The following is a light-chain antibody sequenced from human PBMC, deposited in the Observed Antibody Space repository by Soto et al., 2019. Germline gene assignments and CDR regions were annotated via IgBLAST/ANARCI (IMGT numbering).Light chain of an antibody. CDR3: ASWDDSLNVYV. V-gene: IGLV1-44*01. J-gene: IGLJ1*01. Sequence: QSVLTQPPSASGTPGQRVTISCSGSSSNIGMNYIFWYQQLPGTAPKLLIYSNNQRPSGVPDRFSGSKSGTSASLAISGLQSEDEADYYCASWDDSLNVYVFGTGTKLTVL. CDR2: SNN. CDR1: SSNIGMNY.